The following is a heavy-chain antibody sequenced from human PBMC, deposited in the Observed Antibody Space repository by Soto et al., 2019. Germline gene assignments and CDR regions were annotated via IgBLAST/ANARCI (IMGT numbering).Heavy chain of an antibody. CDR1: GYIFTSYG. V-gene: IGHV1-18*01. J-gene: IGHJ4*02. D-gene: IGHD3-22*01. CDR2: ISAFKGYT. CDR3: ARVDDYYDSSGHYFTFFNY. Sequence: QVQLVQSGPEVKKPGASVKLSCKASGYIFTSYGIGWVRQAPGQGLGWMGWISAFKGYTQYPQRLQGRVTMTTGTPTSTAYMELRSLRSDDTAVYYCARVDDYYDSSGHYFTFFNYWGQGSLVTVSS.